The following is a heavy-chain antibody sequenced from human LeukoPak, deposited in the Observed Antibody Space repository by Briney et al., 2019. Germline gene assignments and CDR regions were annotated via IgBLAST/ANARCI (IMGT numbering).Heavy chain of an antibody. CDR2: INPNSGGT. D-gene: IGHD3-22*01. J-gene: IGHJ4*02. CDR1: GYTFTGYY. Sequence: ASVKVSCKASGYTFTGYYMHWVRQAPGQGLEWMGWINPNSGGTNYAQKFQGRVTMTRDTSISTAYMELSRLRFDDTAVYYCARVPSYDSSGYNFDYWGQGTLVTVSS. CDR3: ARVPSYDSSGYNFDY. V-gene: IGHV1-2*02.